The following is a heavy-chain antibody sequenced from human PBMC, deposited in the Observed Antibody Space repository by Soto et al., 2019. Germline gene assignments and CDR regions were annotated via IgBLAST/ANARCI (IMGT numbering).Heavy chain of an antibody. Sequence: EVRLLESGGGFVQPGGSLRLSCAASGVTFSTYTLSWVRQAPGKGLEWVSTISGGGGTTYYADSVKGRFTISRDNSKNKMYLQMNSLRADDTAVYYCAKVTDDQWGQGTLVTVSS. CDR2: ISGGGGTT. J-gene: IGHJ4*02. CDR1: GVTFSTYT. V-gene: IGHV3-23*01. CDR3: AKVTDDQ.